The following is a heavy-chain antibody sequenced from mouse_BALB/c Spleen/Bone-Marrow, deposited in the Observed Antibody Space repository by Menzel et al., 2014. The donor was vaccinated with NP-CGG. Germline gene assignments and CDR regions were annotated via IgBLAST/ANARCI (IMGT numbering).Heavy chain of an antibody. Sequence: LVKTGASVKISCKASGYSFTGYYMHWVKQSHGKSPEWIGYISCYNGATSYNQNFKGKATFTVDTSSSTAYMQFNSLTSEDSAVYYCVRRCNPIVYYAMDCWGQGTSVTGSS. CDR1: GYSFTGYY. CDR2: ISCYNGAT. CDR3: VRRCNPIVYYAMDC. V-gene: IGHV1S34*01. J-gene: IGHJ4*01.